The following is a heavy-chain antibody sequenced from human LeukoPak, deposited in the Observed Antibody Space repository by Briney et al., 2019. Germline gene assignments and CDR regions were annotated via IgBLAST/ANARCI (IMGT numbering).Heavy chain of an antibody. J-gene: IGHJ4*02. V-gene: IGHV3-23*01. CDR2: ISGSGGST. D-gene: IGHD6-19*01. CDR3: AKVIYSSGWFKY. Sequence: HPGGSLRLSCAASGFTFSSYAMSWVRQAPGKGLEWVSAISGSGGSTYYADSVKGRFTISRDNSKNTLYLQMNSLRAEDTAVYYCAKVIYSSGWFKYWGQGTLVTVSS. CDR1: GFTFSSYA.